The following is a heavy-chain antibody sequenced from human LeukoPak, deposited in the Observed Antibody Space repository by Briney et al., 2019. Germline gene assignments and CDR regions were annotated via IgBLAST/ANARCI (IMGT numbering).Heavy chain of an antibody. V-gene: IGHV4-30-2*01. Sequence: SQTLSLTCTVSGGSISSGGYYWSWIRQPPGKGLEWIGEINHSGSTNYNPSLKSRVTISVDTSKNQFSLKLSSVTAADTAVYYCARRQQWLSPRGEGYKTDYWGQGTLVTVSS. CDR1: GGSISSGGYY. J-gene: IGHJ4*02. D-gene: IGHD6-19*01. CDR2: INHSGST. CDR3: ARRQQWLSPRGEGYKTDY.